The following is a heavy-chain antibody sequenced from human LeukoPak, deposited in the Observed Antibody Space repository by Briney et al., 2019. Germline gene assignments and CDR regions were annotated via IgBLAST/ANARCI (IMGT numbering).Heavy chain of an antibody. CDR3: ARVAYGDYYFDY. D-gene: IGHD4-17*01. CDR2: IHYSGTT. J-gene: IGHJ4*02. CDR1: GGSIRSNTNYWGWNSSNY. Sequence: SETLSLTCTVSGGSIRSNTNYWGWNSSNYWGWIRQPPGKGLEWIGSIHYSGTTYYNPSLQSRLTISVDASKNQFSLRLSPVTAADTAVYYCARVAYGDYYFDYWGQGTLVTVSS. V-gene: IGHV4-39*07.